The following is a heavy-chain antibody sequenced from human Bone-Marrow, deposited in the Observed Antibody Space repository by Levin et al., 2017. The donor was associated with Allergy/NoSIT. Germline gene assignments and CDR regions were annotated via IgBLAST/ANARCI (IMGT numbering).Heavy chain of an antibody. V-gene: IGHV4-39*01. CDR2: IYYSGGT. D-gene: IGHD1-26*01. J-gene: IGHJ4*02. CDR3: ATPSLTGSLLG. Sequence: SETLSLTCTVSGGSISSSSYYWGWIRQPPGKGLEWIGSIYYSGGTYYSPSLKSRVTISVDTSKNQFSLNLSSVTAADTAVYYCATPSLTGSLLGWGQGALVTVSS. CDR1: GGSISSSSYY.